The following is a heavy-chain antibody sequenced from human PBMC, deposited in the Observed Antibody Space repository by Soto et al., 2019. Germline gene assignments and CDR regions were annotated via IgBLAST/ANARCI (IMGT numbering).Heavy chain of an antibody. CDR1: GGSISGYY. CDR2: LFYGGTT. V-gene: IGHV4-39*01. J-gene: IGHJ4*02. D-gene: IGHD3-10*01. CDR3: ARHRGPAPIY. Sequence: SETLSLTCTVSGGSISGYYWTWIRQPPGKGLEWVGSLFYGGTTDYNPSLKSRLTMSLDTSKIHFSLKLRSVTAADTAVYYCARHRGPAPIYWGQGTLVTVSS.